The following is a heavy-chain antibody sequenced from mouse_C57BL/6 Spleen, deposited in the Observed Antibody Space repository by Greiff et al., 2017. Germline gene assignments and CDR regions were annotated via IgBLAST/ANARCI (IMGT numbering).Heavy chain of an antibody. CDR3: ARQGEFFDY. CDR1: GFTFSSYG. CDR2: ISSGGSYT. V-gene: IGHV5-6*01. Sequence: EVQLVESGGDLVKPGGSLKLSCAASGFTFSSYGMSWVRQTPDKRLEWVATISSGGSYTYYPDSVKGRFTISRDNAKNTLYLQMSSLKSEDTAMYYCARQGEFFDYWGQGTTLTVSS. J-gene: IGHJ2*01.